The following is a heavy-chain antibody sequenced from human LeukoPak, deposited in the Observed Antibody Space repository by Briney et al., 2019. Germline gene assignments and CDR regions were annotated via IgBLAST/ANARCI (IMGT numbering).Heavy chain of an antibody. Sequence: PGGSLRLSCAASGFTFSSYGMYWVRQAPGKGLEWVAVISYDGSNKYYADSVKGRFTISRDNSKNTLYLQMNSLRAEDTAVYYCAKADGDDYENFDYWGQGTLVTVSS. CDR2: ISYDGSNK. CDR3: AKADGDDYENFDY. J-gene: IGHJ4*02. CDR1: GFTFSSYG. D-gene: IGHD4-17*01. V-gene: IGHV3-30*18.